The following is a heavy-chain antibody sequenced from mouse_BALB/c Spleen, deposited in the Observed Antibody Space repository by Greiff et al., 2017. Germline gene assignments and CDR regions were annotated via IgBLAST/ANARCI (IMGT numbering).Heavy chain of an antibody. CDR2: IWGDGST. V-gene: IGHV2-6-7*01. CDR1: GFSLTGYG. Sequence: QVQLKESGPGLVAPSQSLSITCTVSGFSLTGYGVNWVRQPPGKGLEWLGMIWGDGSTDYNSALKSRLSISKDNSKSQVFLKMNSLQTDDTARYYCARDRGNYAYAMDYWGQGTSVTVSS. J-gene: IGHJ4*01. CDR3: ARDRGNYAYAMDY. D-gene: IGHD2-1*01.